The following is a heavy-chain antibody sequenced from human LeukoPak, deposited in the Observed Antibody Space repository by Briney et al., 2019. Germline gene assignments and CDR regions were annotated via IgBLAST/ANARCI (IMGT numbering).Heavy chain of an antibody. J-gene: IGHJ4*02. CDR2: ISYDGSNK. Sequence: PGGSLRLSCAASGFTFSSYGMHWVRQAPGKGLEWVAVISYDGSNKYYADSVKGRFTISRDNSKNTLYLQMNSLRAEDTAVYYCARDGGYYDSSGYYWEDYWGQGTLVTVSS. V-gene: IGHV3-30*03. D-gene: IGHD3-22*01. CDR3: ARDGGYYDSSGYYWEDY. CDR1: GFTFSSYG.